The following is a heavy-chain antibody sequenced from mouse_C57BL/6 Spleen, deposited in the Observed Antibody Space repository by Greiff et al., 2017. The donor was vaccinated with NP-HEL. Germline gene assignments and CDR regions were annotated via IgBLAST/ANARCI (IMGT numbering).Heavy chain of an antibody. CDR3: ASTVVARDWYFDV. CDR1: GYSITSGYY. Sequence: DVKLQESGPGLVKPSQSLSLPCSVPGYSITSGYYWNWIRQFPGNKLEWMGYISYDGSNNYNPSLKNRISITRDTSKNQFFLKLNSVTTEDTATYYCASTVVARDWYFDVWGTGTTVTVSS. V-gene: IGHV3-6*01. CDR2: ISYDGSN. D-gene: IGHD1-1*01. J-gene: IGHJ1*03.